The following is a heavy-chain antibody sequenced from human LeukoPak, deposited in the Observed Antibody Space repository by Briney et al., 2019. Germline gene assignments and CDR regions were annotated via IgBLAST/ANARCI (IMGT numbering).Heavy chain of an antibody. CDR2: ISYDGSNK. V-gene: IGHV3-30*18. CDR3: AKEGWSSGWYSYFDY. J-gene: IGHJ4*02. Sequence: GGSLRLSCAASGFTFSSYGMHWVRQAPGKGLEWVAVISYDGSNKYYADSVKGRFTISRDNSKNTLYLQMNSLRAEDTAVYYCAKEGWSSGWYSYFDYWGQGTLVTVSS. D-gene: IGHD6-19*01. CDR1: GFTFSSYG.